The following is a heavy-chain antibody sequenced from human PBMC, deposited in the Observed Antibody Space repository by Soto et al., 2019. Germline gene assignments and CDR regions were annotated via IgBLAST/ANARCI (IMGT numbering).Heavy chain of an antibody. D-gene: IGHD3-3*01. CDR3: AREGYLEWLGGFDY. V-gene: IGHV4-30-4*01. Sequence: QVQLQESGPGMVKPSQTLSLTCTVSGASISGGDYYWSWIRQSPGMGLEWIGYIHNNGGTAFNPSLQSRLSMSVDTSKNQFSLKLSAVTAADTAVYYCAREGYLEWLGGFDYWGQGTLVIVSS. CDR2: IHNNGGT. CDR1: GASISGGDYY. J-gene: IGHJ4*02.